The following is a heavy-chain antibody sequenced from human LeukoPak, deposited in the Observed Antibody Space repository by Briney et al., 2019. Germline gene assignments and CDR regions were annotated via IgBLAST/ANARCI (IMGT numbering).Heavy chain of an antibody. D-gene: IGHD4-11*01. CDR2: IYYTGTT. J-gene: IGHJ6*03. V-gene: IGHV4-59*08. CDR1: GGSITTYY. CDR3: ARLHYSKDGISRPSMDV. Sequence: SETLSLTCTVSGGSITTYYWSWIRQPPGKRLEWMGYIYYTGTTNYNPSFRSRVTISVDTSKNQFSLRVNSVTDADTAVYYCARLHYSKDGISRPSMDVWGRGTTVIVSS.